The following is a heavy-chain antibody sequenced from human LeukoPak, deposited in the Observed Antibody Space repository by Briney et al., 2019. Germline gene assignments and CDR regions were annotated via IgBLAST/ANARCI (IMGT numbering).Heavy chain of an antibody. CDR2: ISWNSGSI. Sequence: PGGSLRLSCAASGFTFDDYAMHWVRQAPGKGLEWVSGISWNSGSIGYADSVKGRFTISRDNAKNTLYLQMNSLRAEDTAVYYCAREEATTSDYFDYWGQGTLVTASS. V-gene: IGHV3-9*01. CDR3: AREEATTSDYFDY. J-gene: IGHJ4*02. D-gene: IGHD5-12*01. CDR1: GFTFDDYA.